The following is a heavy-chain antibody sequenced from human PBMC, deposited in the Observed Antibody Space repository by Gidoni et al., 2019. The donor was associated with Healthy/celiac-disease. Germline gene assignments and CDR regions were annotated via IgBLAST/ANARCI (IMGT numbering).Heavy chain of an antibody. CDR2: IYYSGST. CDR1: GGPISSYY. V-gene: IGHV4-59*08. Sequence: QVQLQESGPGLVKPSETLSLTCTVSGGPISSYYWSWIRQPPGKGLEWMGYIYYSGSTNYNPSLKSRVTISVDTSKNQFSLKLSSVTAADTAVYYCASSADIAELDYWGQGTLVTVSS. J-gene: IGHJ4*02. D-gene: IGHD6-13*01. CDR3: ASSADIAELDY.